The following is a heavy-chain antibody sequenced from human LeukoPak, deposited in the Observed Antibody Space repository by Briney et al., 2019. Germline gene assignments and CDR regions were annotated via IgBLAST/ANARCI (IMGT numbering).Heavy chain of an antibody. CDR1: GCSFSDYW. CDR3: VKDRGGYVKYRTFES. V-gene: IGHV3-7*04. D-gene: IGHD2-15*01. CDR2: MKQDESEK. J-gene: IGHJ4*02. Sequence: GGSLRLSCAASGCSFSDYWMSWLRQAPGQGLEGVARMKQDESEKYYVTSVKDRFTISEDIHKNSLYLEMHSLSTEDTAVYFCVKDRGGYVKYRTFESWGQGALVAVSS.